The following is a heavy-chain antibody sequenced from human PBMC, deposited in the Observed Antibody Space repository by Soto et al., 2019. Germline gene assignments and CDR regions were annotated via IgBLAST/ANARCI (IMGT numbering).Heavy chain of an antibody. CDR3: ARQSLPFLPATGPEYFDL. Sequence: PGGSLRLSCASSGFTFISYAMSWVRQAPGKGLEWVSATSGSGSSTYYADSVKGRFTISRDNAKNSLYLQMNSLRAEDTAVYYCARQSLPFLPATGPEYFDLWGRGTLVTVSS. CDR2: TSGSGSST. V-gene: IGHV3-23*01. J-gene: IGHJ2*01. CDR1: GFTFISYA. D-gene: IGHD1-1*01.